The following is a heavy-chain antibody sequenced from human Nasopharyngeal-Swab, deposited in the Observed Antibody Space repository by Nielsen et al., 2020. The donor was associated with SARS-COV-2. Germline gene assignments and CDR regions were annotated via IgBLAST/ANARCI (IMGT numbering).Heavy chain of an antibody. CDR3: ARDLHVGAYCGGDCYTRFGY. J-gene: IGHJ4*02. CDR2: IIPIFGTA. V-gene: IGHV1-69*06. CDR1: GGTFSSYA. D-gene: IGHD2-21*02. Sequence: SVKVSCKASGGTFSSYAISWVRQAPGQGLEWMGGIIPIFGTANYAQKFQGRVTITADKSTSTAHMELSSLRSEDTAVYYCARDLHVGAYCGGDCYTRFGYWGQGTLVTVSS.